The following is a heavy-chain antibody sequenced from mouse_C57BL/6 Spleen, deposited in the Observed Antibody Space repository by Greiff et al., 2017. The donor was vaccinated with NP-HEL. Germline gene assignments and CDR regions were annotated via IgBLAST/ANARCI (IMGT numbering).Heavy chain of an antibody. CDR3: ARDGY. CDR1: GYTFTSYW. Sequence: QVHVKQSGAELAKPGASVKLSCKASGYTFTSYWMHWIKQRPGQGLEWIGYINPSSGYTKYNQKFKDSATLTADKSSSTAYMQLSSLTYEDSAVYYCARDGYWGQGTTLTVSS. CDR2: INPSSGYT. V-gene: IGHV1-7*01. J-gene: IGHJ2*01. D-gene: IGHD2-3*01.